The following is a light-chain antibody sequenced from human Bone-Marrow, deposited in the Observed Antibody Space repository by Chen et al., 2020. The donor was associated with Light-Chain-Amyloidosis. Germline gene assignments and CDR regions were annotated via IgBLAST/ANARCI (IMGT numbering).Light chain of an antibody. V-gene: IGLV6-57*01. J-gene: IGLJ3*02. CDR3: QSYQGSSQGV. CDR2: EDD. CDR1: SGSIATNY. Sequence: NFMLTQPHPVSESPGKTVIISCTRSSGSIATNYVQWYHQRPGSSPTTVIYEDDQRPSGVPDRFSGSIDRSSNSASLTISGLKTEDEADYYCQSYQGSSQGVFGGGTKLTVL.